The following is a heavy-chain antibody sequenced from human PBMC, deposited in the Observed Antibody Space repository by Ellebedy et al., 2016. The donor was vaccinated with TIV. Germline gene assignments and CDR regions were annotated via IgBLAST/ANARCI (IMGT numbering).Heavy chain of an antibody. V-gene: IGHV4-4*07. J-gene: IGHJ3*02. Sequence: SETLSLTXTVSGDSMRSYYWSWIRQPAGKGLEWIGRIYTSGSTNYNPSLKSRVTMSVDTSKNQVSLKLKFVTAADTAVYYCARDGGIYGSGSRGAFDIWGQGAMVTVSS. CDR3: ARDGGIYGSGSRGAFDI. CDR1: GDSMRSYY. D-gene: IGHD3-10*01. CDR2: IYTSGST.